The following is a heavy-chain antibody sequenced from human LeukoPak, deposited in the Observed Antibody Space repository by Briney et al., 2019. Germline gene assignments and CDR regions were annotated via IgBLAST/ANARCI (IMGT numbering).Heavy chain of an antibody. D-gene: IGHD1-26*01. CDR1: GVSISSSSYH. V-gene: IGHV4-39*07. J-gene: IGHJ5*02. Sequence: SETLSLTCTVSGVSISSSSYHWDWIRQPPGKGLEWIGSIYDSGSTYYSPSLKSRVTISVDTSKNQFSLKLTSVTAADTAVYYCARVGHNWFDPWGQGTLVTVSS. CDR3: ARVGHNWFDP. CDR2: IYDSGST.